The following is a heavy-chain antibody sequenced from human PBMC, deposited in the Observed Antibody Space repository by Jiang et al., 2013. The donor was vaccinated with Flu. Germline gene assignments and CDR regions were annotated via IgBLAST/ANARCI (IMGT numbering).Heavy chain of an antibody. CDR3: ARDNYAVPGALVY. CDR2: FYYSGTT. J-gene: IGHJ4*02. CDR1: GGSISSYY. V-gene: IGHV4-59*12. D-gene: IGHD2-2*01. Sequence: GPGLVKPSETLSLTCTVSGGSISSYYWSWIRQPPGKGLQWIGHFYYSGTTNYNPSLKSRVTISADTSKNQFSLKLTSVTAADTAVYYCARDNYAVPGALVYWGQGTLVTVSS.